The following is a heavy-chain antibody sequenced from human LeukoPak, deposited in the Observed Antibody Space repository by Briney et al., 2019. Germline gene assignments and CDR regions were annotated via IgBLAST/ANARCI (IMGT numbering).Heavy chain of an antibody. CDR1: GFTFSSYG. CDR3: ARALGYCSSTSCYRPVDY. J-gene: IGHJ4*02. V-gene: IGHV1-2*02. CDR2: INPNSGGT. Sequence: PGGSLRLSCAASGFTFSSYGMHWVRQAPGQGLEWMGWINPNSGGTNYAQKFQGRVTMTRDTSISTAYMELSRLRSDDTAVYYCARALGYCSSTSCYRPVDYWGQGTLVTVSS. D-gene: IGHD2-2*01.